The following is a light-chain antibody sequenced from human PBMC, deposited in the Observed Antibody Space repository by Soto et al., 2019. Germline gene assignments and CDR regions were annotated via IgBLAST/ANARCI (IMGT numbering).Light chain of an antibody. Sequence: QSALTQPASVSGSPGQSITISCTGTSSDVGGYNYVSWYQQHPGKAPKLMIYEVSNRPSGISNRFSGSKSGNTASLTISGLQAEDEADYYCSSYTSSSTQVFGTVTQLTVL. CDR2: EVS. CDR1: SSDVGGYNY. V-gene: IGLV2-14*01. CDR3: SSYTSSSTQV. J-gene: IGLJ1*01.